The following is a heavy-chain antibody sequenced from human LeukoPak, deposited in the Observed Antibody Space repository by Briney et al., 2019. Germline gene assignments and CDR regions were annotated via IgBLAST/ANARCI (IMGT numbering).Heavy chain of an antibody. CDR1: GYTFTSYG. CDR3: ARDTDTSGWSGAFDI. V-gene: IGHV1-46*01. CDR2: INPSGGST. Sequence: ASVKVSCKASGYTFTSYGISWVRQAPGQGLEWMGIINPSGGSTNYAQKFQGRVTMTRDTSTSTVHMELSSLRSEDTAMYYCARDTDTSGWSGAFDIWGQGTMVTVSS. J-gene: IGHJ3*02. D-gene: IGHD6-19*01.